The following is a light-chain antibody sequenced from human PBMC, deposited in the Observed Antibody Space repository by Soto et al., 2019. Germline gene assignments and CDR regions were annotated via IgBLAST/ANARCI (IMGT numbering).Light chain of an antibody. J-gene: IGKJ4*01. CDR3: QQYDSPPLT. Sequence: DIQMTQSPSSLSASVGDRVTITCQASQDISNYLNWYQQKPGKAPELLIYESSNLEGGVPPNFSGSGSGTDFSLTISSLQPADVATYYCQQYDSPPLTFGGGTKVELK. CDR1: QDISNY. CDR2: ESS. V-gene: IGKV1-33*01.